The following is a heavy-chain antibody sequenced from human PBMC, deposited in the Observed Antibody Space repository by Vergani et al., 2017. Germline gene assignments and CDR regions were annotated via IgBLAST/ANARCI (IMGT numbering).Heavy chain of an antibody. V-gene: IGHV4-59*01. J-gene: IGHJ4*02. Sequence: QVQLQESGPGLVKPSETLSLTCTVSGGSISSYYWSWIRQPPGKGLEWIGYIYYSGSTNYNPSLKSRVTISVDTSKNQFSLKLSSVTAADTAVYYCARQPYYDILTGYYRAFDYWGQGTLVTVSS. CDR2: IYYSGST. D-gene: IGHD3-9*01. CDR3: ARQPYYDILTGYYRAFDY. CDR1: GGSISSYY.